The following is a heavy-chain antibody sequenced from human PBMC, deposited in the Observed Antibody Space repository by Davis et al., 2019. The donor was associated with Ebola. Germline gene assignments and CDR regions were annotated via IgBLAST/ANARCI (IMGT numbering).Heavy chain of an antibody. CDR1: GFRFRDYN. Sequence: PGGSLRLSCAASGFRFRDYNMNWVRQAPGKGPEWVSSISSGSTFIHYADSVKGRFTISRDNAKNSLYLQMNSLRAEDTAVYYCAREVRYYDSPFDYWGQGTLVTVSS. D-gene: IGHD3-22*01. J-gene: IGHJ4*02. CDR3: AREVRYYDSPFDY. CDR2: ISSGSTFI. V-gene: IGHV3-21*01.